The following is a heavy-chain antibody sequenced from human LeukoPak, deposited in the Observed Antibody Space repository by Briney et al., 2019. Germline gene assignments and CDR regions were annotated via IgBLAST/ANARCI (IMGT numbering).Heavy chain of an antibody. J-gene: IGHJ6*02. Sequence: HSETLSLTCTVSGYSISSGYYWGWIRQSPGKGLEWIGSLYHSGNSYYNPSLKSRVTISVDTSKNQFSLKLSSVTAADTAVYYCASSVRYFDWTPPGGMDVWGQGTTVTVSS. CDR3: ASSVRYFDWTPPGGMDV. D-gene: IGHD3-9*01. CDR2: LYHSGNS. V-gene: IGHV4-38-2*02. CDR1: GYSISSGYY.